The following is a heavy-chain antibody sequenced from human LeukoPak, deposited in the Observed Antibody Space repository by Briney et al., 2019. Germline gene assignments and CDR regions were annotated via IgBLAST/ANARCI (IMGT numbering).Heavy chain of an antibody. CDR3: ARARGQQQLVLDY. J-gene: IGHJ4*02. Sequence: SVKVSCKASGGTFSSYAISWVRQAPGQGLEWMGRIIPILGIANYAQKFQGRVTITADKSTSTAYMELSSLRSEDTAVYYCARARGQQQLVLDYWGQGTLVTVS. CDR2: IIPILGIA. D-gene: IGHD6-13*01. V-gene: IGHV1-69*04. CDR1: GGTFSSYA.